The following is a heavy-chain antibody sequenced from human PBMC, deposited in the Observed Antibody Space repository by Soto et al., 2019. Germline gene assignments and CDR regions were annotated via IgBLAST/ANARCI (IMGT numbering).Heavy chain of an antibody. V-gene: IGHV4-59*01. J-gene: IGHJ3*02. CDR1: GGSISSYY. CDR3: ASTTQVLRRGAFDI. Sequence: ETLSLTCTVSGGSISSYYWSWIRQPPGKGLEWIGYIYYSGSTNYNPSLKSRVTISVDTSKNQFSLKLSSVTAADTAVYYCASTTQVLRRGAFDIWGQGTMVTVSS. D-gene: IGHD2-15*01. CDR2: IYYSGST.